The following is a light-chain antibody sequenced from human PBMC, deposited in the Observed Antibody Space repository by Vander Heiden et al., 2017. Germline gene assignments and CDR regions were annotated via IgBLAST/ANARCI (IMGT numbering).Light chain of an antibody. V-gene: IGKV4-1*01. Sequence: DIVMTQSPDPPAVSLGERATINCKSSQSVLYSSNNKNYLAWYQQKPGQPPKLLIYWASTRESGVPDRFSGSGSGTDFTLTSSSLQAEDVAVYYWQQDYSTHSFGGGTKVEIK. CDR3: QQDYSTHS. J-gene: IGKJ4*01. CDR1: QSVLYSSNNKNY. CDR2: WAS.